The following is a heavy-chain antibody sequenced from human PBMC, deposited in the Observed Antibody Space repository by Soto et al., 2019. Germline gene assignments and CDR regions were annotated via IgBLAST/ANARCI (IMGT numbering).Heavy chain of an antibody. CDR2: ISYDGSNK. D-gene: IGHD3-3*01. CDR1: GFTFSSYA. CDR3: ARDLTMFWSGYYPYYYYGMDV. J-gene: IGHJ6*01. Sequence: QVQLVESGGGVVQPGRSLRLSCAASGFTFSSYAMHWVRQAPGKGLEWVAVISYDGSNKYYADSVKGRFTISRDNSKNTLYLQMNSLRAEDTAVYYCARDLTMFWSGYYPYYYYGMDVW. V-gene: IGHV3-30-3*01.